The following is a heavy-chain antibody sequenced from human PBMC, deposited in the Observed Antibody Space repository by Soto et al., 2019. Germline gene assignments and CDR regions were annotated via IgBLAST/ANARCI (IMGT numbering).Heavy chain of an antibody. Sequence: NPSETLSLTCTVSGGSVSSGSYYWSWIRQPPGKGLEWIGYIYYSGSTNYNPSLKSRVTLSVDTSKNQFSLKLSSVTAADTAVYYCARGYGVVLMVYAHDYWGQGTLVTVSS. CDR1: GGSVSSGSYY. D-gene: IGHD2-8*01. J-gene: IGHJ4*02. CDR3: ARGYGVVLMVYAHDY. V-gene: IGHV4-61*01. CDR2: IYYSGST.